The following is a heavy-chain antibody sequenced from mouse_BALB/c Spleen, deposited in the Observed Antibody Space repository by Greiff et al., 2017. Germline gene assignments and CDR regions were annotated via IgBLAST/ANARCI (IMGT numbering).Heavy chain of an antibody. V-gene: IGHV3-6*02. D-gene: IGHD4-1*01. CDR3: ARGWDGYFDV. CDR1: GYSITSGYY. CDR2: ISYDGSN. J-gene: IGHJ1*01. Sequence: EVKLMESGPGLVKPSQSLSLTCSVTGYSITSGYYWNWIRQFPGNKLEWMGYISYDGSNNYNPSLKNRISITRDTSKNQFFLKLNSVTTEDTATYYCARGWDGYFDVWGAGTTVTVSS.